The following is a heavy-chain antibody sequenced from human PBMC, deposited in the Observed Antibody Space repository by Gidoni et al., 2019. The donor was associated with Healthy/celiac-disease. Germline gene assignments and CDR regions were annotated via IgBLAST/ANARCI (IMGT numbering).Heavy chain of an antibody. CDR3: ARGFQYYYDSSGYYLYYYYGMDV. D-gene: IGHD3-22*01. CDR1: GGSFSGYY. CDR2: INHSGST. V-gene: IGHV4-34*01. J-gene: IGHJ6*02. Sequence: QVQLQQWGAGLLKPSETLSLTCAVYGGSFSGYYWCWIRQPPGKGLEWIGEINHSGSTNYNPSLKSRVTISVDTSKNQFSLKLSSVTAADTAVYYCARGFQYYYDSSGYYLYYYYGMDVWGQGTTVTVSS.